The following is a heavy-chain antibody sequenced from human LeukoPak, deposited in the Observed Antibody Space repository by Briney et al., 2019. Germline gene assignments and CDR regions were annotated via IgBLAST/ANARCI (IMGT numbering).Heavy chain of an antibody. Sequence: ASVKVSCKVSGYTLTELSMHWVRQAPGQGLEWMGIINPSGGTTSYAQKFQGRVTMTRDTSTSTIYMELSSLRSEDTAVYYCARSGRLGPENWFDPWGQGTLVTVSS. CDR3: ARSGRLGPENWFDP. CDR2: INPSGGTT. J-gene: IGHJ5*02. CDR1: GYTLTELS. V-gene: IGHV1-46*01. D-gene: IGHD5-12*01.